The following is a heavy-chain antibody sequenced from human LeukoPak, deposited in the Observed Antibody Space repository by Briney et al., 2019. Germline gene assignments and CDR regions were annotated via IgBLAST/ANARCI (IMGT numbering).Heavy chain of an antibody. D-gene: IGHD4-17*01. CDR2: IYPSGAT. V-gene: IGHV4-4*07. CDR1: GVSFCSISIDC. CDR3: ARNYGDYVAVWDY. J-gene: IGHJ4*02. Sequence: PSETLSLTCTVSGVSFCSISIDCGSWSRQRAGKGVEWIGRIYPSGATNYNPSLKSRVTISVHTSKNQFSLKLSSLSPPPTAVYYCARNYGDYVAVWDYWGQGTLVTVSS.